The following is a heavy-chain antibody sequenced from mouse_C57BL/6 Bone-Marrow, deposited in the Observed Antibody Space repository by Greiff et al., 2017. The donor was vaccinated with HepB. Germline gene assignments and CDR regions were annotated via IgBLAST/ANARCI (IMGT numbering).Heavy chain of an antibody. CDR3: VRHSITTVVGDWFAY. J-gene: IGHJ3*01. CDR2: IRSKSNNYAT. D-gene: IGHD1-1*01. V-gene: IGHV10-1*01. Sequence: EVKLVESGGGLVQPKGSLKLSCAASGFSFNTYAMNWVRQAPGKGLEWVARIRSKSNNYATYYADSVKDRFTISRDDSESMLYLQMNNLKTEDTAMYYCVRHSITTVVGDWFAYWGQGTLVTVSA. CDR1: GFSFNTYA.